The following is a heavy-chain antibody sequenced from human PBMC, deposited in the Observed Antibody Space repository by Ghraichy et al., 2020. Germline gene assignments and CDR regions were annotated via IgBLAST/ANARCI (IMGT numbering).Heavy chain of an antibody. CDR2: IYYSGST. CDR3: ASSIQGPYYFDY. Sequence: SQTLSLTCTVSGGPISSGDYYWSWIRQPPGKGLEWIGYIYYSGSTYYNPSLKSRVTISVDTSKNQFSLKLSSVTAADTAVYYCASSIQGPYYFDYWGQGTLFTVSS. V-gene: IGHV4-30-4*01. D-gene: IGHD5-18*01. J-gene: IGHJ4*02. CDR1: GGPISSGDYY.